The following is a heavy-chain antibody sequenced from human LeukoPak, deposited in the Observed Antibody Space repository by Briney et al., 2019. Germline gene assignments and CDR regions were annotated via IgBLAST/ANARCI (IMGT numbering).Heavy chain of an antibody. CDR3: ARDDALVATGSFDY. V-gene: IGHV1-18*01. J-gene: IGHJ4*02. CDR2: ISAYNGDT. Sequence: ASVKVSCKASGYTFTSYGINWVRQNPQQGVECMGQISAYNGDTNYAQKLQGRVTMTTDTSTSTAYMELRSLRSDDTDVYYCARDDALVATGSFDYWGQGTLVTVSS. D-gene: IGHD5-12*01. CDR1: GYTFTSYG.